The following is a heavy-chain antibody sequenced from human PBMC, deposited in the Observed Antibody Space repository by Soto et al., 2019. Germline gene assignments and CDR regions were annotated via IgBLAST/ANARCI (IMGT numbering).Heavy chain of an antibody. CDR3: AGDKTTGLFDY. CDR2: INHSGST. CDR1: GGSFSGYY. Sequence: QVQLQQWGAGLLKPSETLSLTCAVYGGSFSGYYWTWIRQPPGTGLEWIGEINHSGSTNYNPSLKRGAITAVGTSKNQFSLLRTSVAAADTVLYYGAGDKTTGLFDYWGQGTLVTVSS. V-gene: IGHV4-34*01. J-gene: IGHJ4*02. D-gene: IGHD1-7*01.